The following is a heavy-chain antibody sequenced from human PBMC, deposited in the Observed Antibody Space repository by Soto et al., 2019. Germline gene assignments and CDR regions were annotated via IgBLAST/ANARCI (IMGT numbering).Heavy chain of an antibody. CDR2: IYYSGNT. CDR1: GGSMISYY. V-gene: IGHV4-39*02. Sequence: PSETLSLTCTVSGGSMISYYWGWIRQPPGKGLEWIGSIYYSGNTYYTPSLKSRVTISVDTSKNQFSLKLSSVTAADTAVYYCAREGGRYCTGGSCQVDYWGQGTLVTVSS. CDR3: AREGGRYCTGGSCQVDY. D-gene: IGHD2-15*01. J-gene: IGHJ4*02.